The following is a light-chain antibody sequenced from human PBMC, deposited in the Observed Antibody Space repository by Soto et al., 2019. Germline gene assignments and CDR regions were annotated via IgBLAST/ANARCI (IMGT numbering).Light chain of an antibody. V-gene: IGKV3-20*01. Sequence: EIVLTQSPGTLSLSPGERVALPCRASQSLSSSFLAWYQQKPGQAPRLLIYGTSNRATGIPDRFTGSGSGTDLTLTISSLEPEDFAVYYCEQYGSAGTCGQGTKGEI. CDR3: EQYGSAGT. CDR1: QSLSSSF. CDR2: GTS. J-gene: IGKJ1*01.